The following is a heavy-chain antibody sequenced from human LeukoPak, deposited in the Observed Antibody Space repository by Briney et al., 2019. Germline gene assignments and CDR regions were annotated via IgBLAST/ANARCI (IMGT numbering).Heavy chain of an antibody. CDR2: VSSDGGTT. CDR1: GFTFSSHG. J-gene: IGHJ4*02. CDR3: TKESATGSRYSFDY. Sequence: GTSLSLSCAASGFTFSSHGIHWVRQAPGKGLEWVAVVSSDGGTTYYADSVKGRFTISRDNSKNTLYLQMNSLRGEDTAIYYCTKESATGSRYSFDYWGQGTLVTVSS. D-gene: IGHD2-15*01. V-gene: IGHV3-30*18.